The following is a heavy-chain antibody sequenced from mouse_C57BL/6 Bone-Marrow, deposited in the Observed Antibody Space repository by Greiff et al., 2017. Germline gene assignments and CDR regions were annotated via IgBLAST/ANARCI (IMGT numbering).Heavy chain of an antibody. D-gene: IGHD1-1*01. Sequence: EVQLQPSGPELVKPGASVKISCKASGYSFTGYYMNWVKQSPEKSLEWIGEINPSTGGTTYNQKFKAKATLTVDKSSSTAYMQLKSLTSEDSAVYYCARRGSSYWFAYWGQGTLVTVSA. CDR2: INPSTGGT. CDR3: ARRGSSYWFAY. CDR1: GYSFTGYY. V-gene: IGHV1-42*01. J-gene: IGHJ3*01.